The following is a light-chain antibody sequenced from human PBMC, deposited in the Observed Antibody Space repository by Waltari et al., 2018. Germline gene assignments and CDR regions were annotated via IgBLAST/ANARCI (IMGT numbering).Light chain of an antibody. Sequence: DIQMTQSPSSVSASVGGRVTITCRASQASSSWLAWYQQKPGKAPKLLIYAASSLQSGVPSRFSGSGFGTDFTLTISSLQPEDFATYFCQQFDTFPLTFGQGTRLEIK. J-gene: IGKJ5*01. CDR2: AAS. CDR1: QASSSW. CDR3: QQFDTFPLT. V-gene: IGKV1-12*01.